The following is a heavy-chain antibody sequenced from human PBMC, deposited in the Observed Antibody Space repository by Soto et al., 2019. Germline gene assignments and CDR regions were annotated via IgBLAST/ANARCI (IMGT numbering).Heavy chain of an antibody. V-gene: IGHV5-51*01. CDR3: ATSHPFFQH. Sequence: PGESMKISCKGSGYSFTSYWNGLVRQMPGKGLERMGIIYPGDSDTRYSPSFQGQVTISADKSNRTAYLQWSRLKASDTAMYYCATSHPFFQHWGQGTLVTVSS. CDR2: IYPGDSDT. CDR1: GYSFTSYW. J-gene: IGHJ1*01.